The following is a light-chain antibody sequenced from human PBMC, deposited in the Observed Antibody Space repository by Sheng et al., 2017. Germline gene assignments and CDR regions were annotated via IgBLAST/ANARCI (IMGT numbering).Light chain of an antibody. Sequence: EIVLTQSPGTLSLSPGERATLSCWASESVASNYLAWYQQKPGQPPRPLIYDASSRAAGIPDRFSGSGSGTDFTLTISGLEPEDSAVYYCQQYSSSPWTFGQGTKVEIK. V-gene: IGKV3-20*01. CDR1: ESVASNY. J-gene: IGKJ1*01. CDR2: DAS. CDR3: QQYSSSPWT.